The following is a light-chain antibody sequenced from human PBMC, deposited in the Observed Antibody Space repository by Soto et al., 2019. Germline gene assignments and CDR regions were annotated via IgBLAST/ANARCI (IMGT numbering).Light chain of an antibody. J-gene: IGLJ1*01. CDR3: TSWTSTSTYV. V-gene: IGLV2-14*03. Sequence: QSALTQDASVSGSPGQSITISCTGTSSDVGGYNYVSWYQHHPGKAPKLMIYDVFTRPSGVSNRFSGSKSGNTASLTISALQAEDEADYYCTSWTSTSTYVFGSGIKVTVL. CDR1: SSDVGGYNY. CDR2: DVF.